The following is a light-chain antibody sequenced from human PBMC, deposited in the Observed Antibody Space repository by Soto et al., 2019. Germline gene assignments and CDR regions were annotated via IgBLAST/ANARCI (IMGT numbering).Light chain of an antibody. V-gene: IGKV3-20*01. J-gene: IGKJ1*01. Sequence: EIVLTESPGTLSLSPGERATLSCRASQSVSSNYLAWYQQKPGQAPRLLIYGASSRATGIPDRFSGSGSGTDFILTNSRLEPEDFSVYYCQQYGSSRTFGQGTKVEIK. CDR3: QQYGSSRT. CDR1: QSVSSNY. CDR2: GAS.